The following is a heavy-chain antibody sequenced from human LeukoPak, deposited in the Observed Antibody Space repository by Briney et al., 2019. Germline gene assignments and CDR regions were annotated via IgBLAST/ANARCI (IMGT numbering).Heavy chain of an antibody. CDR2: ISGSGGST. J-gene: IGHJ4*02. D-gene: IGHD3-10*01. CDR3: AKRLYGSGSYYIDY. Sequence: GGSLRLSCAASGFTFSSYAMSWVRQAPGKGLEWVSAISGSGGSTYYADSVKGRFTISRDNSKNTLYLQVNSLRAEDTAVYYCAKRLYGSGSYYIDYWGQGTLVTVSS. CDR1: GFTFSSYA. V-gene: IGHV3-23*01.